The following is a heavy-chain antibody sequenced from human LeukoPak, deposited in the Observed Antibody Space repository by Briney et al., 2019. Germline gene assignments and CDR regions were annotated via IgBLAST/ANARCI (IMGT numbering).Heavy chain of an antibody. Sequence: SETLSPTCTVSGGSISSSSYYWGWIRQPPGKGLEWIGSIYYSGSTYYNPSLKSRVTISVDTSKNQFSLKLSSVTAADTAVYYCARLGCSSTSCYALRDFDYWGQGTLVTVSS. J-gene: IGHJ4*02. CDR2: IYYSGST. CDR1: GGSISSSSYY. D-gene: IGHD2-2*01. CDR3: ARLGCSSTSCYALRDFDY. V-gene: IGHV4-39*01.